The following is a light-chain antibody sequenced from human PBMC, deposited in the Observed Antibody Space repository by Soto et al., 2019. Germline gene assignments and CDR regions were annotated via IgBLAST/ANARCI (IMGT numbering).Light chain of an antibody. J-gene: IGKJ5*01. Sequence: EIVLTQSPSTLPLSPGERATLSCRASQSVSSFLAWYRQRPGQAPRLLIYDTSKRAPGIPARFSGSGSGTDFTLTISSLEPEDFAVYYCQQRINWPPSITFGQGTRLEI. CDR3: QQRINWPPSIT. CDR2: DTS. CDR1: QSVSSF. V-gene: IGKV3-11*01.